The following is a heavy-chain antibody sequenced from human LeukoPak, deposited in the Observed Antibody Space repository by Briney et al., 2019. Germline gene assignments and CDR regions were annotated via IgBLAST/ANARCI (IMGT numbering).Heavy chain of an antibody. V-gene: IGHV1-2*02. J-gene: IGHJ4*02. CDR2: INPNSGGT. D-gene: IGHD6-19*01. CDR1: GYTFTGYY. CDR3: ARDRGSGWKRDLDY. Sequence: ASVKVSCKASGYTFTGYYMHWVRQAPGQGLDWMGWINPNSGGTNYAQKFQGRVTMTRDTSISTAYMELSRLRSDDTAVYYCARDRGSGWKRDLDYWGQGTLVTVSS.